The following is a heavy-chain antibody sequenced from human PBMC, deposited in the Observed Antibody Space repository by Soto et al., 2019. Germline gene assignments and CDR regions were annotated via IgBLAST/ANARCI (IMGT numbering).Heavy chain of an antibody. V-gene: IGHV1-18*04. J-gene: IGHJ4*02. CDR1: GYTFTNYG. D-gene: IGHD1-26*01. CDR3: AREWMGSTSY. Sequence: ASVKVSCKASGYTFTNYGITWERQAPGQGLEWMGWISAYDGNTNYAQNFQGRVTMTTDTSTSTAYMELRSLRSDDTAVYYCAREWMGSTSYWGQGTLVAVSS. CDR2: ISAYDGNT.